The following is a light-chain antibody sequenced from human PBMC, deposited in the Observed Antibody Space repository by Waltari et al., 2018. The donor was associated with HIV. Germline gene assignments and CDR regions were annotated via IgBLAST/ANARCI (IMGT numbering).Light chain of an antibody. Sequence: HSVLTQTAPLSGSIGQSLTLSCLGSSNDVGGFKYVPWYQQSPGKAPRLVIYDVSNRPSGVSCRFSGSKSASTASLTISELQPEDEADYYCSSYTRSGTVLFGGGTRLTVL. CDR3: SSYTRSGTVL. V-gene: IGLV2-14*03. CDR2: DVS. CDR1: SNDVGGFKY. J-gene: IGLJ2*01.